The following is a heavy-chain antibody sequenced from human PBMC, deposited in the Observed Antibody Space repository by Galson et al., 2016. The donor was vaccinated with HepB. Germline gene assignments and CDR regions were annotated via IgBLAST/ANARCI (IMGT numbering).Heavy chain of an antibody. J-gene: IGHJ1*01. CDR2: ISWNSGRL. CDR3: AKATSGSAYGSRYFQR. CDR1: GFTFGDFA. D-gene: IGHD4-17*01. Sequence: SLRLSCAASGFTFGDFAIHWVRQAPGKGLEWVSGISWNSGRLTYTDSVKGRFTISRDNAKNSLYLQMDSLRPDDTAFYYCAKATSGSAYGSRYFQRWGQGTLVTVSS. V-gene: IGHV3-9*01.